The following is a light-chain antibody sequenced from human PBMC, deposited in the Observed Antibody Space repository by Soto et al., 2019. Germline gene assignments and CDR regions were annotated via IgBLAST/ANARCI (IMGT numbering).Light chain of an antibody. CDR1: QSISSY. J-gene: IGKJ2*01. Sequence: PSSLSASVGDRVTITCRASQSISSYLNWYQQKPGKAPRLLIYDASSLLSGVPSRFSGSGSGTDFTLTIASLQPEDFSTYYCQQSDSTPYTFGQGTKVHIK. V-gene: IGKV1-39*01. CDR2: DAS. CDR3: QQSDSTPYT.